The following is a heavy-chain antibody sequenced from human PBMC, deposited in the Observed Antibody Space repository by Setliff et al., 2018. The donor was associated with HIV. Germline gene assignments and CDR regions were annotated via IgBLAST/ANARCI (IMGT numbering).Heavy chain of an antibody. D-gene: IGHD3-10*01. J-gene: IGHJ5*01. Sequence: GESLKISCRAFGYNFNTYWIDWVRQMPGKGLEWMGTIYPTDSDTKYNPSFQGRVSTSADRSISTAYLQWSSLRASDTAIYYCAKAGGDSWGQGTLVTVSS. V-gene: IGHV5-51*01. CDR2: IYPTDSDT. CDR3: AKAGGDS. CDR1: GYNFNTYW.